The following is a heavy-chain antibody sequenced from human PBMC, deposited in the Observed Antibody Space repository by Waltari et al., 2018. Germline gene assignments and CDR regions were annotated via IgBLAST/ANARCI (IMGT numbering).Heavy chain of an antibody. D-gene: IGHD2-2*01. V-gene: IGHV3-72*01. J-gene: IGHJ4*02. CDR1: GFSFSDPY. CDR3: ARGYCVSNSCYCGDS. Sequence: EVQLVESGGGLVQPGGSLRFSWAASGFSFSDPYMDGVRQAQGKGLEWVARIRDKAKSYTLEYAASVKGRFIISRDDSMNSLYLQMNNLKTEDTAMYFCARGYCVSNSCYCGDSWGQGTLVTVSS. CDR2: IRDKAKSYTL.